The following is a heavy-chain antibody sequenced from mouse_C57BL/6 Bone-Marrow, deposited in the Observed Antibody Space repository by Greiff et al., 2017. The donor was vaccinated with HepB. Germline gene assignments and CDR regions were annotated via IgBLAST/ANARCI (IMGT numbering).Heavy chain of an antibody. CDR3: ARSFYYYGSSSSYWYFDV. V-gene: IGHV1-80*01. Sequence: VQVVESGAELVKPGASVKISCKASGYAFSSYWMNWVKQRPGKGLEWIGQIYPGDGDTNYNGKFKGKATLTADKSSSTAYMQLSSLTSEDSAVYFCARSFYYYGSSSSYWYFDVWGTGTTVTVSS. CDR1: GYAFSSYW. D-gene: IGHD1-1*01. CDR2: IYPGDGDT. J-gene: IGHJ1*03.